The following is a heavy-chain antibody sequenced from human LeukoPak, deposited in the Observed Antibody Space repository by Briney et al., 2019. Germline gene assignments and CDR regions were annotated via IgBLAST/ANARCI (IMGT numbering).Heavy chain of an antibody. V-gene: IGHV3-48*01. CDR3: AKVGGSSSWYLKYDN. D-gene: IGHD6-13*01. CDR1: GFTFSSYS. Sequence: GGSLRLSCAASGFTFSSYSMKWVRQAPGKGLEGVSYISSSSSTIYYADSVKGRFTISRDNAKNSLYLQMNSLRAEDTAVYYCAKVGGSSSWYLKYDNWGQGTLVTVSS. CDR2: ISSSSSTI. J-gene: IGHJ4*02.